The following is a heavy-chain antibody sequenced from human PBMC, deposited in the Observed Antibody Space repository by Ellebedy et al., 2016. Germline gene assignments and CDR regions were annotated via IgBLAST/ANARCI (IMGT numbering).Heavy chain of an antibody. V-gene: IGHV3-23*01. CDR1: GFTFSSYA. J-gene: IGHJ6*02. D-gene: IGHD3-10*01. CDR3: ARERMVRGVTYSAYHGMDV. CDR2: ISGSGGST. Sequence: GGSLRLSXAASGFTFSSYAMSWVRQAPGKGLEWVSAISGSGGSTYYADSVKGRFTISRDNSKNTLYLQMNSLRAEDTAVYYCARERMVRGVTYSAYHGMDVWGQGTTVTVSS.